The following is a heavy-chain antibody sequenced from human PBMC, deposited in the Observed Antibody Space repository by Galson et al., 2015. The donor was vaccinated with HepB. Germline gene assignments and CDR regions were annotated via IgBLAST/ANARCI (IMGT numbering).Heavy chain of an antibody. V-gene: IGHV1-2*02. D-gene: IGHD3-10*01. CDR2: LNPNSGGT. Sequence: SVKVSRKASGYTFTDYYMHWVRQAPGQGLEWMGWLNPNSGGTNYAQKFQGRVTMTRDTSISTAYMELSRLRSDDTAVYYCARDKGGSGYYDYWGQGTLVTVSS. CDR1: GYTFTDYY. J-gene: IGHJ4*02. CDR3: ARDKGGSGYYDY.